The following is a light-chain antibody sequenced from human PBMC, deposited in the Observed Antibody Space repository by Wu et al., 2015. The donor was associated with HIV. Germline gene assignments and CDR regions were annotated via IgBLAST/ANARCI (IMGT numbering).Light chain of an antibody. CDR3: QQYDTYPLT. Sequence: EIVMTQSPATLSVSPGERATLFCRASQSVSSNLAWYQQKVGQAPRLLIYGASTRATGVPVRFSGSGSGTEFTFTISSMQSEDFATYYCQQYDTYPLTFGEGTKVEIK. CDR1: QSVSSN. CDR2: GAS. J-gene: IGKJ4*01. V-gene: IGKV3-15*01.